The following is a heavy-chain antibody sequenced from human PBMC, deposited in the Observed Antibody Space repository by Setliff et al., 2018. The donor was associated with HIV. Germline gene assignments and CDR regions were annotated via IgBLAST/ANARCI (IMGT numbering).Heavy chain of an antibody. Sequence: SVKVSCKASGGTFSSYAISWVRQAPGQGLEWMGGIIPIFGTANYAQKFQGRVTITTDESTSTAYMELGSLRSEDTAVYYCARGEGSIAVAGIDERYAFDIWGQGTMVTVSS. CDR3: ARGEGSIAVAGIDERYAFDI. CDR1: GGTFSSYA. CDR2: IIPIFGTA. J-gene: IGHJ3*02. V-gene: IGHV1-69*05. D-gene: IGHD6-19*01.